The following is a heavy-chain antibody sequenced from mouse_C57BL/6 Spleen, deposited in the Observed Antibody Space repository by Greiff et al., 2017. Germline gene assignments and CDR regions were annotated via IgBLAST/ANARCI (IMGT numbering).Heavy chain of an antibody. V-gene: IGHV1-64*01. D-gene: IGHD2-1*01. Sequence: VQLQQPGAELVKPGASVKLSCKASGYTFTSYWMHWVKQRPGQGLEWIGMIHPNSGSTNYNEKFKSKATLTVDKSSSTAYMQLSSLTSEDSAVYYCARGGGNYLAWFAYWGQGTLVTVSA. CDR1: GYTFTSYW. CDR3: ARGGGNYLAWFAY. CDR2: IHPNSGST. J-gene: IGHJ3*01.